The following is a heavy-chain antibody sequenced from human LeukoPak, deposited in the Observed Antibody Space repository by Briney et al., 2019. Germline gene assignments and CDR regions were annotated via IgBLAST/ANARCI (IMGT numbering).Heavy chain of an antibody. CDR3: AKDERGHCGSDCYVN. CDR1: GFTFSSFA. D-gene: IGHD2-21*02. J-gene: IGHJ4*02. Sequence: GGSLRLSCAVSGFTFSSFAMSWVRQAPGKGLEWVSQISGNGTTTYYADSVRGRFTISRDNSKNMLYLQMDSLRAEDTALYYCAKDERGHCGSDCYVNWGQGHLVTVSS. V-gene: IGHV3-23*01. CDR2: ISGNGTTT.